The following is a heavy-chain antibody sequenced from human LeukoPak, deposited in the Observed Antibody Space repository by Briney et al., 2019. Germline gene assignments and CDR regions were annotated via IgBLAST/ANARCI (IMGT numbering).Heavy chain of an antibody. CDR2: INSNSGGT. J-gene: IGHJ5*02. CDR1: GYTFTGYY. Sequence: ASVKVSCKASGYTFTGYYMHWVRQAPGQGLEWMGWINSNSGGTNYAQKFQGRVTMTRDTSISTAYMELSRLRSDDTAVYYCARADILTGYYIWFDPWGQGTLVTVSS. V-gene: IGHV1-2*02. CDR3: ARADILTGYYIWFDP. D-gene: IGHD3-9*01.